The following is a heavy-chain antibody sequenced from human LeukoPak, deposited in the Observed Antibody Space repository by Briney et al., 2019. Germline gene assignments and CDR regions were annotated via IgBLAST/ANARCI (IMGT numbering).Heavy chain of an antibody. D-gene: IGHD3-3*01. CDR2: ISGSGGST. V-gene: IGHV3-23*01. CDR3: AKQTIFGVVSHFGY. CDR1: GFTFSSYA. J-gene: IGHJ4*02. Sequence: SGGSLRLSCVASGFTFSSYAMSGVRQAPGKGLEWVSSISGSGGSTFYADSVKGRFPIPTDNSKNTLYLQMNSLRAEDTAVYYCAKQTIFGVVSHFGYWGQGTLVTVSS.